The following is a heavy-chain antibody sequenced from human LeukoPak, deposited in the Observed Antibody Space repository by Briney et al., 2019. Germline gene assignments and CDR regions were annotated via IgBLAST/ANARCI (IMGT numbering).Heavy chain of an antibody. CDR1: GFTFNRNG. D-gene: IGHD3-22*01. V-gene: IGHV3-33*01. CDR2: IWFDGSRE. J-gene: IGHJ4*02. Sequence: PGGSLRLSCAASGFTFNRNGMHWVRQAPGKGLEWVALIWFDGSREYYRDSVKGRFIISRDNSKNTLYLQMNSLRAEDTAVYYCARWLSYKIDSNGFLDYWGQGTLVTVSS. CDR3: ARWLSYKIDSNGFLDY.